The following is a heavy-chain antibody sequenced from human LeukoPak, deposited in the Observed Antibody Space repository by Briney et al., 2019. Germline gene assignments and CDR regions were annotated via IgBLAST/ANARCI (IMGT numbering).Heavy chain of an antibody. V-gene: IGHV4-39*07. D-gene: IGHD3-3*01. CDR2: IYYSGST. CDR3: ASPSVYYDFWSGPGRDAFDI. J-gene: IGHJ3*02. Sequence: SEILSLTCTVSGGSISSSSYYWGGIRQPPGKGLEGIGSIYYSGSTYYNPSLKSRVTISVDRSKNQFSLKLSSVTAADTAVYYCASPSVYYDFWSGPGRDAFDIWGQGTMVTVSS. CDR1: GGSISSSSYY.